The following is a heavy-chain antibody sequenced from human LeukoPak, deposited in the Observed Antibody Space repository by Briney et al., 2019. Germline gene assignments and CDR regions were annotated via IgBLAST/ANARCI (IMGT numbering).Heavy chain of an antibody. D-gene: IGHD6-13*01. V-gene: IGHV4-59*04. CDR1: GGSISSYY. Sequence: PSETLSLTCTVSGGSISSYYWNWIRHPPGKGLGWIGTVYYSGRTYYNPSLESRVTLFVDTSKKQSSLKLTSVTAADTAVYYCAASYTTSWPEIDYWGQGTLVTVSS. CDR2: VYYSGRT. CDR3: AASYTTSWPEIDY. J-gene: IGHJ4*02.